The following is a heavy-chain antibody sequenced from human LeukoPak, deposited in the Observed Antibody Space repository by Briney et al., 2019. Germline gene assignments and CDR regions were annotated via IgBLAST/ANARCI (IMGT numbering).Heavy chain of an antibody. CDR1: GFTFSSYS. Sequence: GGSLRLSCAASGFTFSSYSMNWVRQAPGKGLEWVSYISSSGSTIYYADSVKGRFTISRDNAKNSLYLQMNSLRAEDTAVYYCARDLIAVAGTGYFDYWGQGTLVTVSS. J-gene: IGHJ4*02. V-gene: IGHV3-48*04. D-gene: IGHD6-19*01. CDR2: ISSSGSTI. CDR3: ARDLIAVAGTGYFDY.